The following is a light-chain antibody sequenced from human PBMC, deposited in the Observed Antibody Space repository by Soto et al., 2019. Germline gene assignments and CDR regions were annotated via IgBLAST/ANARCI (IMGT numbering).Light chain of an antibody. V-gene: IGKV1-5*01. CDR2: SVS. Sequence: DIQMTQSPSTLSAYVGDRVTITCRASQSVNSWLAWYQQKPGRAPKLLIYSVSNLDSGVQSRFSGSGSGTEFTLTISSLQPDDFATYYCQQFSSYSRTFGQGTKVEMK. CDR1: QSVNSW. J-gene: IGKJ1*01. CDR3: QQFSSYSRT.